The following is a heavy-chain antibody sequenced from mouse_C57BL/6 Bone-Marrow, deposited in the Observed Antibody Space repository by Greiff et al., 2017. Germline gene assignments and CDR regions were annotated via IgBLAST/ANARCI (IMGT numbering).Heavy chain of an antibody. V-gene: IGHV1-63*01. CDR1: GYTFTNYW. J-gene: IGHJ1*03. CDR3: ARSRYFDV. CDR2: IYPGGGYT. Sequence: QVQLQQPGAELVRPGTSVKMSCKASGYTFTNYWIGWAKQRPGHGLEWIGDIYPGGGYTNYNEKFKGKATLTADKSSSTAYMQSSSLTAEDSAIYYCARSRYFDVWGTGTTVSVSS.